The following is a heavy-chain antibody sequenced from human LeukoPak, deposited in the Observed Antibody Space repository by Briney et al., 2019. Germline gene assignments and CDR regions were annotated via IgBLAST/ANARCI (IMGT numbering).Heavy chain of an antibody. Sequence: SVTVSCKASGGTVSSYAISWVRQAPGQGLEWMGGIIPIFGTANYAQKFQGRVTITADESTSTAYMELSSLRSEDTAVYYCAYWSGRNGDSDYWGQGTLVTVSS. CDR3: AYWSGRNGDSDY. CDR1: GGTVSSYA. CDR2: IIPIFGTA. J-gene: IGHJ4*02. D-gene: IGHD4-17*01. V-gene: IGHV1-69*13.